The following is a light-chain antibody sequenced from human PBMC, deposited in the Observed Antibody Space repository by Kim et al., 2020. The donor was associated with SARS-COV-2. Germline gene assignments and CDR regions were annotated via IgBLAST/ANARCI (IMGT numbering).Light chain of an antibody. V-gene: IGKV3-11*01. Sequence: SLSPGERAPLSCRASRSLSTYLAWYQQRPGQPPRLLIYDSSIRATGIPARFSGSGSGTDFTLTISSLEPEDSAVYYCQQRTNWWTFGQGTKVDIK. J-gene: IGKJ1*01. CDR2: DSS. CDR1: RSLSTY. CDR3: QQRTNWWT.